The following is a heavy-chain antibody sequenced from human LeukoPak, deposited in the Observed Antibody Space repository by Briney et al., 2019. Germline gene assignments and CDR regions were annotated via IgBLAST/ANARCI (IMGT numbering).Heavy chain of an antibody. CDR3: AREGKPEYSSSSYAFDI. CDR2: ISDSGTT. J-gene: IGHJ3*02. V-gene: IGHV4-39*07. CDR1: GGSISSNSYY. Sequence: SETLSLTCTVSGGSISSNSYYWGWIRQPPGRGLEWIGSISDSGTTYYNPSRKSRITISVNTSKNQYSLKLSSLTAADTAIYYCAREGKPEYSSSSYAFDIWGQGTMVTVSS. D-gene: IGHD6-6*01.